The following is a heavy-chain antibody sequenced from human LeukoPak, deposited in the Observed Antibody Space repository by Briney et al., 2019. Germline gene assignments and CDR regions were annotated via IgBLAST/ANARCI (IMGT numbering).Heavy chain of an antibody. D-gene: IGHD6-6*01. Sequence: ASVKVSCKASGGTFSSYAIGGVRQAPAQGREWMGGIIPIFGTAKYAQKFQGRVTITADESMSTAYMKLSSPSSEDTAVYYCARTAARRFDYWGQGTLVTVSS. CDR1: GGTFSSYA. CDR3: ARTAARRFDY. CDR2: IIPIFGTA. J-gene: IGHJ4*02. V-gene: IGHV1-69*13.